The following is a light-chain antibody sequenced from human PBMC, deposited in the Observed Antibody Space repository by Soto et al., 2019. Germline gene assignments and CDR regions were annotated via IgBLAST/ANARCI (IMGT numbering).Light chain of an antibody. CDR1: HGIGTA. Sequence: EIVMTQSPATLSVSPGEGATLSCRASHGIGTALAWYQQKPGQTPRLLMYGASIRATGVPARFSGSASGTEFTLTNTSLQSEDFAVYYCQHYSDWPLTFGGGTKVESK. CDR2: GAS. V-gene: IGKV3-15*01. J-gene: IGKJ4*01. CDR3: QHYSDWPLT.